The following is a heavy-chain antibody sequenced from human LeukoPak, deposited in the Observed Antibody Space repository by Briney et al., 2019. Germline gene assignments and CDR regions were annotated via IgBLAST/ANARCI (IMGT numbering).Heavy chain of an antibody. V-gene: IGHV3-48*01. J-gene: IGHJ1*01. CDR3: ARVDSGSACAS. Sequence: GGSLRLSCAASGFTFSNYIMNWVRQAPGKGLEWISYISSGSSTIYHADSVKGRFTISRDNAKNSLYLQMGSLRPEDMAVYYCARVDSGSACASWGQGILVTVSS. CDR2: ISSGSSTI. D-gene: IGHD6-19*01. CDR1: GFTFSNYI.